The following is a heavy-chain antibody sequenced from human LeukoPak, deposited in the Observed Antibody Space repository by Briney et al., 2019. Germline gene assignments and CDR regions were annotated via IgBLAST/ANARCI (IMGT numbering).Heavy chain of an antibody. V-gene: IGHV4-34*01. CDR1: GGSFSGYY. Sequence: SETLSLTCAVYGGSFSGYYWSWIRQPPGKGLEWIGEINHSGSTNYNPSLKSRVTISVDTSKNQFSLKLSSATAADTAVYYCARRGAVAVGYWGQGTLVTVSS. CDR2: INHSGST. CDR3: ARRGAVAVGY. J-gene: IGHJ4*02. D-gene: IGHD6-19*01.